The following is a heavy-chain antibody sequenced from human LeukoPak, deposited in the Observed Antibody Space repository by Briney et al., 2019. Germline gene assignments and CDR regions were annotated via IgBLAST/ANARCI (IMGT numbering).Heavy chain of an antibody. CDR2: VSSSGSTI. CDR3: ARTTVTYDAFDI. CDR1: GFTFSDYY. D-gene: IGHD4-17*01. V-gene: IGHV3-11*01. J-gene: IGHJ3*02. Sequence: GGSLRLSCAASGFTFSDYYMSWIRQAPGKGLEWVSYVSSSGSTIYYADSVKGRFTISRDNAKNSLYLQMNSLRAEDTAVYYCARTTVTYDAFDIWGQGTMVTVSS.